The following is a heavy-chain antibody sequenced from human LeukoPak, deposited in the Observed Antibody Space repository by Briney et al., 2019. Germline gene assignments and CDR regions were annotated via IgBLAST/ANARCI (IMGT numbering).Heavy chain of an antibody. V-gene: IGHV4-34*01. CDR3: VREREQRDKRRYATGFDY. Sequence: SETLSLTCAVYGGSFSGYYWSWIRQPPGEGLEWIGEINHSGSPDYNPSLKSRVTMSVDTSRNQFSLKLSSVTAADTAVYYCVREREQRDKRRYATGFDYWGQGTLVTVSS. CDR1: GGSFSGYY. D-gene: IGHD3-9*01. CDR2: INHSGSP. J-gene: IGHJ4*02.